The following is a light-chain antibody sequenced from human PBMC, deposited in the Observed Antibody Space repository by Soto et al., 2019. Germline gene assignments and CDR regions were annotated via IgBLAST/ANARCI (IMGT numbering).Light chain of an antibody. CDR2: GAC. V-gene: IGKV3-20*01. CDR1: QSVSSSY. CDR3: QHYGSSGT. Sequence: IVLTQSQGTRSLSPGDRAALSWRASQSVSSSYLAWYQQKPGQATRLLIYGACSRATGIPDRFSGIGSGTDFTLTISRLQPEDFAVYYCQHYGSSGTFGQGTKVDIK. J-gene: IGKJ1*01.